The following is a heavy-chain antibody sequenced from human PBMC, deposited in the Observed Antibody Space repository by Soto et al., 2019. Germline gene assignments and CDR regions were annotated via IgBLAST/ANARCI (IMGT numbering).Heavy chain of an antibody. CDR1: GYTFTGFG. J-gene: IGHJ4*02. CDR3: ARVSAGGGDCPREY. Sequence: GASVKVSFKASGYTFTGFGITWVRQAPGQGLEWMGWISAYNGNTNYAQNLQGRVTMTTDTSTSTAYMELRSLRSDDTAVYYCARVSAGGGDCPREYWGQGTLVTVSS. CDR2: ISAYNGNT. V-gene: IGHV1-18*01. D-gene: IGHD2-21*02.